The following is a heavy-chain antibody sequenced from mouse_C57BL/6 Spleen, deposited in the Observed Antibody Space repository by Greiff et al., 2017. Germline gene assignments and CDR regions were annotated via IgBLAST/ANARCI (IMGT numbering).Heavy chain of an antibody. V-gene: IGHV5-17*01. D-gene: IGHD2-14*01. J-gene: IGHJ2*01. CDR1: GFTFSDYG. CDR3: ARNRKCDY. CDR2: ISSGSSTI. Sequence: EVMLVESGGGLVKPGGSLKLSCAASGFTFSDYGMHWVRQAPEKGLEWVAYISSGSSTIYYADTVKGRFTIARDNAKNTLFLQMTSLRSDDTAMYYCARNRKCDYWGQGTTLTVSS.